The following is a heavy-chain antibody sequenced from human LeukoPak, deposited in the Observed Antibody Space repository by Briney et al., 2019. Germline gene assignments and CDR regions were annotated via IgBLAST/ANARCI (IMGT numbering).Heavy chain of an antibody. D-gene: IGHD3-22*01. CDR3: ARGPGGRSGYYPLEDYYYYYYMDV. J-gene: IGHJ6*03. CDR2: IRVYNGNT. Sequence: GASVKVSCKASGYTFTDYYMHWMRQAPGQGLEWMGWIRVYNGNTNYAQKLQGRVTMTTDTSTSTAYMELRSLRSDDTAVYYCARGPGGRSGYYPLEDYYYYYYMDVWGKGTTVTVSS. V-gene: IGHV1-18*04. CDR1: GYTFTDYY.